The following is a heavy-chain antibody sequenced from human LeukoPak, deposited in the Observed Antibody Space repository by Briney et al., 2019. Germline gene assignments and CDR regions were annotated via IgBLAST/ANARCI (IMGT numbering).Heavy chain of an antibody. CDR2: ISSSGSTI. J-gene: IGHJ6*04. CDR3: AELRNTIIGGV. CDR1: GFTFSSYE. Sequence: GGSLRLSCAASGFTFSSYEMNWVRQAPGKGLKWVSYISSSGSTIYYADSVKGRFTISRDNAKNSLYLQMNSLRAEDTAVYYCAELRNTIIGGVWGKGTTVTISS. D-gene: IGHD3-10*02. V-gene: IGHV3-48*03.